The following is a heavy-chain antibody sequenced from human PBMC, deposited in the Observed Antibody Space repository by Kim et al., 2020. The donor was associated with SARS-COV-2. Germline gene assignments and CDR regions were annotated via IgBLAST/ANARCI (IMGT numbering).Heavy chain of an antibody. D-gene: IGHD3-3*02. CDR2: ISWNSGSI. Sequence: GGSLRLSCAASGFTFDDYAMHWVRQAPGKGLEWVSGISWNSGSIGYADSVKGRFTISRDNAKNSLYLQMNSLRAEDTALYYCAKELGSGLYYYGMDVWG. CDR3: AKELGSGLYYYGMDV. V-gene: IGHV3-9*01. CDR1: GFTFDDYA. J-gene: IGHJ6*02.